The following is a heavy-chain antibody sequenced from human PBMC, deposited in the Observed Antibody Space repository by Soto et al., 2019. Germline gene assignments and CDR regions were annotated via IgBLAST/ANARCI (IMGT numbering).Heavy chain of an antibody. CDR1: GGSISSSSYY. CDR2: IYYSGST. CDR3: ARRPLPGIAAAGLDP. Sequence: QLQLQESGPGLVKPSETLSLTCTVSGGSISSSSYYWGWIRQPPGKGLEWIGSIYYSGSTYYNPSLKSRVTISVDTSKNQFSLKLSSVTAADTAVYYCARRPLPGIAAAGLDPWGQGTLVTVSS. J-gene: IGHJ5*02. V-gene: IGHV4-39*01. D-gene: IGHD6-13*01.